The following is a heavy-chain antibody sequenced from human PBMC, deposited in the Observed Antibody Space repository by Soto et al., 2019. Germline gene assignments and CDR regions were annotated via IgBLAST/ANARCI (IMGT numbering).Heavy chain of an antibody. V-gene: IGHV1-69*08. J-gene: IGHJ5*02. Sequence: QVQLVQSGAEVKKPGSSVKVPCKVSGGTFSSYTITWVRQAPGQGLEWMGRIVPILDKTNYAPEFQGRLTSTADKSSPTAFMELSGLRCEDSAIYYCARAVSIQVPAPLGSWGQGTLVTVSS. CDR3: ARAVSIQVPAPLGS. CDR2: IVPILDKT. CDR1: GGTFSSYT. D-gene: IGHD2-2*01.